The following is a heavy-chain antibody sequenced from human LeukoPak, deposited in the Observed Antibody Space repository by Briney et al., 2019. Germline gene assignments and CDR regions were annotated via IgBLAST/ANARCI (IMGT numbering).Heavy chain of an antibody. CDR3: AKHPDYYDTALRWKYFQH. J-gene: IGHJ1*01. CDR1: GFTLSSYE. V-gene: IGHV3-23*01. CDR2: IGYSGGDS. D-gene: IGHD3-22*01. Sequence: PGGSLRLSCTVSGFTLSSYEMTWFRQAPGKGLEWVSSIGYSGGDSHYADSVKGRFTISRDNSKNTLYLQMNSLRAEDTAVYYCAKHPDYYDTALRWKYFQHWGQGTLVTVSS.